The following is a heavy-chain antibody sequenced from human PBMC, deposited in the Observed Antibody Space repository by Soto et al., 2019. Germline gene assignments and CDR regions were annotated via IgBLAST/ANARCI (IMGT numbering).Heavy chain of an antibody. CDR1: GYTFTRYW. CDR3: ARRYDDLLAGYYYFDY. CDR2: IYPSDSDA. V-gene: IGHV5-51*01. J-gene: IGHJ4*02. D-gene: IGHD3-9*01. Sequence: GESLKISCEGSGYTFTRYWIGWVRQIPGKGLEWMGIIYPSDSDAKYSPSFEGQVTISADESISTAYLRWNSLKASDTAMYYCARRYDDLLAGYYYFDYWGQGTLVTVSS.